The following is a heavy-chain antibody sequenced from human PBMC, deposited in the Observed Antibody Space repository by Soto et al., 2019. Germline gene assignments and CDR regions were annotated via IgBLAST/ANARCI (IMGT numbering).Heavy chain of an antibody. J-gene: IGHJ4*02. Sequence: LSLTCAVYGGSFSAYYWSWIRQPPGKGLEWIGEINHSGGTSYNPSLKSRVTISVDTSKSQFSLKLTSVTAADRAVYYCARGSVDTVDSSGFYEYWGRGTPVTVSS. CDR2: INHSGGT. V-gene: IGHV4-34*01. CDR3: ARGSVDTVDSSGFYEY. CDR1: GGSFSAYY. D-gene: IGHD3-22*01.